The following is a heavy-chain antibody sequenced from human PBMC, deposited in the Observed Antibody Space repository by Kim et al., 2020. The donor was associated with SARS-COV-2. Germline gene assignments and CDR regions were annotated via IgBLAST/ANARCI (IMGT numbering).Heavy chain of an antibody. CDR3: AGGIAAAGGY. J-gene: IGHJ4*02. D-gene: IGHD6-25*01. V-gene: IGHV3-74*01. CDR1: GLSFSTYW. Sequence: GGYLRLSCAASGLSFSTYWMHWVRQAPGKGLVWVSRINGDGSVTTYADSVKGRFAISRDNAKNTLFLQMDSLRAEDTAVYYCAGGIAAAGGYWGQGIPVTVSS. CDR2: INGDGSVT.